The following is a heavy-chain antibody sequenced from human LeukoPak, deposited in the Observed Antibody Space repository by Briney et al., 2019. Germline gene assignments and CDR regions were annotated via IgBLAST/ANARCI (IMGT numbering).Heavy chain of an antibody. D-gene: IGHD3-22*01. Sequence: SETLSLTCSVSGGSIISSYWSWIRQPPGKGLEWLGYIFYKGAMSYSPSLKNRVTIFLDTSKNQFSLKLTSVTAADTAVYYCARGGDSSGYEGRFDPWGQGTLVTVSS. CDR1: GGSIISSY. CDR3: ARGGDSSGYEGRFDP. CDR2: IFYKGAM. V-gene: IGHV4-59*12. J-gene: IGHJ5*02.